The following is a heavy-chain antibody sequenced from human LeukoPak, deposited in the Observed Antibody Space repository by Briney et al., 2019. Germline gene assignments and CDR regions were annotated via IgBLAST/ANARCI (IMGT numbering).Heavy chain of an antibody. CDR2: IYGSGIT. CDR1: GGSIISNY. CDR3: ARLKFYDSTGYSPGYYMDV. D-gene: IGHD3-22*01. V-gene: IGHV4-4*07. J-gene: IGHJ6*03. Sequence: PSETLSLTCTVSGGSIISNYWSWIRQSAGTGLEWIGRIYGSGITDYNPSLKSRVTMSLDTSRKQFSLRLTSVTAADTAVYYCARLKFYDSTGYSPGYYMDVWGKGATVSVFS.